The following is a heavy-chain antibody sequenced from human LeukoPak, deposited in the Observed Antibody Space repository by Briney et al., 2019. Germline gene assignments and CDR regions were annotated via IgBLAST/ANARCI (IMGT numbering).Heavy chain of an antibody. V-gene: IGHV4-34*01. D-gene: IGHD5-24*01. Sequence: SETLSLTCAVYGGSFSGYYWSWLRQPPGKGLEWIGEINHSGSTNYNPSLKSRVTISVDTSKNQFSLKLSSVTAADTAVYYCASTEMATISSDYWGQGTLVTASS. CDR2: INHSGST. J-gene: IGHJ4*02. CDR3: ASTEMATISSDY. CDR1: GGSFSGYY.